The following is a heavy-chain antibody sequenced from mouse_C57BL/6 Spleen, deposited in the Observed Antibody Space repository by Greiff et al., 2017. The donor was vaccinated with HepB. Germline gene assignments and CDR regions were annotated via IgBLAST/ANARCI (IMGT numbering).Heavy chain of an antibody. V-gene: IGHV1-64*01. CDR1: GYTFTSYW. Sequence: QVHVKQPGAELVKPGASVKLSCKASGYTFTSYWMHWVKQRPGQGLEWIGMIHPNSGSTNYNEKFKSKATLTVDKSSSTAYMQLSSLTSEDSAVYYCARSLNWDGYFDYWGQGTTLTVSS. CDR3: ARSLNWDGYFDY. J-gene: IGHJ2*01. D-gene: IGHD4-1*01. CDR2: IHPNSGST.